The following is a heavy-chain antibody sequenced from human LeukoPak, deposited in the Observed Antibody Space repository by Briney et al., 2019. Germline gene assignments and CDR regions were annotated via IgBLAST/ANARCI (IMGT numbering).Heavy chain of an antibody. CDR2: IYSGGST. CDR3: AGGVSYGSGSYIGDP. V-gene: IGHV3-53*01. D-gene: IGHD3-10*01. CDR1: GSTVSSNY. Sequence: GGSLRLSCAASGSTVSSNYMSWVRQAPGKGLEWVSVIYSGGSTHYADSVRGRFTISRDNSKNTFYLQMNSLRAEDTAVYYCAGGVSYGSGSYIGDPWGQGTLVTVSS. J-gene: IGHJ5*02.